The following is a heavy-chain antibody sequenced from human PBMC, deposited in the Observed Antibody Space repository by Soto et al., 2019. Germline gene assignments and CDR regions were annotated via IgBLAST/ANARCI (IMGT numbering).Heavy chain of an antibody. V-gene: IGHV4-39*01. Sequence: LSLTCTVSGXSISSSSYYWGWIRQPPGKGLEWIGSIYYSGSTYYNPSLKSRVTISVDTSKNQFSLKLSSVTAADTAVYYCARRAIRGVIIGMDVWGQGTTVTVSS. J-gene: IGHJ6*02. CDR2: IYYSGST. CDR3: ARRAIRGVIIGMDV. CDR1: GXSISSSSYY. D-gene: IGHD3-10*01.